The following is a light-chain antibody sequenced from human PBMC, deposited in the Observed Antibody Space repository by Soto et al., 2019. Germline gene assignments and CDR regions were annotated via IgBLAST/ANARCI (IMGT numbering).Light chain of an antibody. J-gene: IGLJ2*01. CDR1: SNDIGAYDY. CDR2: DVN. Sequence: QSALTQPASVSGSPGQSVTISCTGTSNDIGAYDYVSWYQQVPGKAPKLLIFDVNYRPSEISRRFSGSKSGNSASLTISALQPADEADYYCSAYTNDNTLTFGGGTKLTVL. CDR3: SAYTNDNTLT. V-gene: IGLV2-14*03.